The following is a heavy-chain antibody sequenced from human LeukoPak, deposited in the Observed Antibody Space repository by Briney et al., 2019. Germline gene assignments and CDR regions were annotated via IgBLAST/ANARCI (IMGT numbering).Heavy chain of an antibody. D-gene: IGHD6-19*01. CDR1: GYTFTGYY. V-gene: IGHV1-2*02. Sequence: ASVKVSCKASGYTFTGYYIHWVRQAPGQGLEWMGWINPNSGGTKYAQKFQGRVTMTRDTSISTAYMEVSSLRAEDTAVYYCARVRKYSSGWYDAFDIWGQGTMVTVSS. J-gene: IGHJ3*02. CDR3: ARVRKYSSGWYDAFDI. CDR2: INPNSGGT.